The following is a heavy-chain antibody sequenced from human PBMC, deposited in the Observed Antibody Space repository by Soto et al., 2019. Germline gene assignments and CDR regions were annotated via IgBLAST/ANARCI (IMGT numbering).Heavy chain of an antibody. J-gene: IGHJ4*02. D-gene: IGHD1-26*01. CDR1: GYSVTSLD. V-gene: IGHV1-8*01. CDR3: ARGVTAGVDY. CDR2: MQPSSGRT. Sequence: GASVKVSCKASGYSVTSLDINCVRQTTGQVLEWMGWMQPSSGRTGYAQKFQGRVTMTRDTSINTAYMELSSLTSDDTAFYYCARGVTAGVDYWGQGTLVTVSS.